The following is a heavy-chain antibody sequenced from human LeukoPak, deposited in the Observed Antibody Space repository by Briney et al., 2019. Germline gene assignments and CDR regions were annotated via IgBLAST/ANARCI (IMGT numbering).Heavy chain of an antibody. Sequence: GGSLRLSCAASGFTFSNYAMSWVRQAPGKGLEWVSAIGGSGASTYYADSVKGRFTISRDNSKNTLYLQMNSLRAEDTAVYYCARRELLGYSYGLRTFNIWGQGTTVTVSS. CDR2: IGGSGAST. J-gene: IGHJ3*02. V-gene: IGHV3-23*01. D-gene: IGHD5-18*01. CDR3: ARRELLGYSYGLRTFNI. CDR1: GFTFSNYA.